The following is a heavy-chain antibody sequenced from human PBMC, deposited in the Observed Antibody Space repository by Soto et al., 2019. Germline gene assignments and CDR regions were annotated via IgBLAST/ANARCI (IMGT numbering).Heavy chain of an antibody. D-gene: IGHD3-9*01. J-gene: IGHJ6*02. Sequence: GGALRLSCAASGFTLSRYGMHSGRPAPGQGVGWGAVICYDGSNKYYADSVKGRFTISRDNSKNTLYLQMNSLRAEDTAVYYCARESLPYYDILTGYYRNYYYYGMDVWGQGTTVTVSS. CDR2: ICYDGSNK. V-gene: IGHV3-33*01. CDR1: GFTLSRYG. CDR3: ARESLPYYDILTGYYRNYYYYGMDV.